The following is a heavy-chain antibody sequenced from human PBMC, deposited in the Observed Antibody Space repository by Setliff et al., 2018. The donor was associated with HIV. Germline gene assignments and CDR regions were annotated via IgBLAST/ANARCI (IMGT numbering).Heavy chain of an antibody. J-gene: IGHJ4*02. Sequence: GGSLRLSCETSGFLFNDYAMHWVRQAPGKGLEWVSGITWNGGVMGYVDSTRGRFTISRDHVRNSLYLQMDSLTTDDTAVYYCSKQGRGFFAAGPVDCWGRGTLVTVSS. CDR1: GFLFNDYA. CDR3: SKQGRGFFAAGPVDC. V-gene: IGHV3-9*01. CDR2: ITWNGGVM. D-gene: IGHD6-13*01.